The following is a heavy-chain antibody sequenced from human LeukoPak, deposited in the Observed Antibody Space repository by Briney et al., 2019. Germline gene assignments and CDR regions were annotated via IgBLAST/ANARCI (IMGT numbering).Heavy chain of an antibody. Sequence: GGSLRLSCAASGFTVSRNYMTWVRQAPGKGLEWVSVICSNNTTYYADSVKGRFTISRDSSKNTLYLQMNSLRVEDTAIYYCARGITMMIVAPGYWGQGTLVTVSS. J-gene: IGHJ4*02. CDR3: ARGITMMIVAPGY. CDR2: ICSNNTT. D-gene: IGHD3-22*01. CDR1: GFTVSRNY. V-gene: IGHV3-53*01.